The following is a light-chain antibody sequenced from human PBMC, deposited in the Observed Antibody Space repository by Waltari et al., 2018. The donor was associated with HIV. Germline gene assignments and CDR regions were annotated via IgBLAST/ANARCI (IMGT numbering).Light chain of an antibody. V-gene: IGKV2-30*02. CDR2: KVS. Sequence: VVMTQSPLSLPVTLGQPAPISCRSSQSLVHSDGNTYLNWFQQRPGQSPRRLIYKVSNRASGVPDRFSGSGSGTDFTLRITRVEAEDVGVYYCMQETHWPPYTFGQGTKLEIK. CDR1: QSLVHSDGNTY. J-gene: IGKJ2*01. CDR3: MQETHWPPYT.